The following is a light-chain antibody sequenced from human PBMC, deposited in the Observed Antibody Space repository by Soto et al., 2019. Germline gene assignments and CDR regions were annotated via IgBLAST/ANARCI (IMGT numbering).Light chain of an antibody. CDR2: DTS. CDR3: QQYSSYSAWT. Sequence: EVELTQSPGTLSLSPGERATLSCRASQSVSSSHLAWYQQKRGQAPRLLIYDTSTRATGIPSRFSGSGSGTEFTLTIRSLQPDDIATYYCQQYSSYSAWTFGEGTKVDIK. J-gene: IGKJ1*01. V-gene: IGKV3-20*01. CDR1: QSVSSSH.